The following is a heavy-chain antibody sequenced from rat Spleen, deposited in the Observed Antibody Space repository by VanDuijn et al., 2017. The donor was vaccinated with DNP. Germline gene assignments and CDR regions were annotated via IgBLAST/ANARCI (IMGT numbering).Heavy chain of an antibody. CDR2: ITNTGGST. J-gene: IGHJ2*01. V-gene: IGHV5-31*01. CDR1: GFTFNNYW. Sequence: EVQLVESGGGLVQPGRSLKLSCVASGFTFNNYWMTWIRQAPGKGLEWVASITNTGGSTYYPDSVKGRFTISRDNAKSTLYLQMNSLRSEDTATYYCTRELTIAAMLGYWGQGVMVTVSS. CDR3: TRELTIAAMLGY. D-gene: IGHD1-2*01.